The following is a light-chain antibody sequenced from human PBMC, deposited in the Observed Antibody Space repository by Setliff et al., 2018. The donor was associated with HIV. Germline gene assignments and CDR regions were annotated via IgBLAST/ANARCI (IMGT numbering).Light chain of an antibody. CDR2: KAS. CDR1: QNINIW. Sequence: DIQMTQSPSAMSASVGERVTITCRASQNINIWLAWYQQKPGKAPKLIIYKASVLENGVPSRFSGSGSGTEFTLTISSLQPDDFATYYCQQHKTYWSVGLGTKVDIK. V-gene: IGKV1-5*03. J-gene: IGKJ1*01. CDR3: QQHKTYWS.